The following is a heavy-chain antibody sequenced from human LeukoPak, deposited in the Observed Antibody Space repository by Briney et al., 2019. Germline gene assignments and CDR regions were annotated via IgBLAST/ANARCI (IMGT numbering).Heavy chain of an antibody. CDR3: AGGTPQIEWLRLSGWYYYYYMDV. D-gene: IGHD5-12*01. Sequence: SETLSLTCAVYGGSFSGYYWSWIRQPPGKGLEWIGEINHSGSTNYNPSPKSRVTISVDTSKNQFSLKLSSVSAADTAVYYCAGGTPQIEWLRLSGWYYYYYMDVWGKGTTVTVSS. CDR2: INHSGST. J-gene: IGHJ6*03. V-gene: IGHV4-34*01. CDR1: GGSFSGYY.